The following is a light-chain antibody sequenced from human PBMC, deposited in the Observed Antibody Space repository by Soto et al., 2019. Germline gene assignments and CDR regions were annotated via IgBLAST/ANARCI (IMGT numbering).Light chain of an antibody. CDR3: QQCNRFPLS. CDR1: QDISSA. Sequence: AIQLTQSPSSLSASVGDRVTITCRASQDISSALAWYQQKPGKAPALLIYDASTLESGVPSRFSGSGSGTDFTLTINSLQPEDFSTYYCQQCNRFPLSFGGGTKVEIK. V-gene: IGKV1-13*02. CDR2: DAS. J-gene: IGKJ4*01.